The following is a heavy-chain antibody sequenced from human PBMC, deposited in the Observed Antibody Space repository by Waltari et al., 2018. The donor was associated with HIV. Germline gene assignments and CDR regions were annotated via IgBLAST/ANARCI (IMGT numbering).Heavy chain of an antibody. D-gene: IGHD6-13*01. CDR2: IYSGGST. V-gene: IGHV3-66*01. J-gene: IGHJ6*02. CDR1: GFPVSRHY. CDR3: ARDWAHSSSWSRYYYHGMDV. Sequence: EVQLVESGGGFGQHGGSLRLPCAASGFPVSRHYLSWVRQAPGKGLEWFSVIYSGGSTYYADSVKGRFTISRDNSKNTLYLQMNSLRAEDTAVYYCARDWAHSSSWSRYYYHGMDVWGQGTTVTVSS.